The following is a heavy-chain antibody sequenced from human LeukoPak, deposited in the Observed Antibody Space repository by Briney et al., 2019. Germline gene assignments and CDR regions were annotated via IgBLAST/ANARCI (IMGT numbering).Heavy chain of an antibody. CDR2: INHSGST. Sequence: SETLSLTCAVYGGSFSGYYWSWIRQPPGKGLEWIGEINHSGSTNYNPSLKSRVTMSIDTSKNQFSLNLRSVTAADSAVYYCARGGVTVIVVAIWGQGTLVTVSS. CDR1: GGSFSGYY. V-gene: IGHV4-34*01. D-gene: IGHD3-22*01. CDR3: ARGGVTVIVVAI. J-gene: IGHJ4*02.